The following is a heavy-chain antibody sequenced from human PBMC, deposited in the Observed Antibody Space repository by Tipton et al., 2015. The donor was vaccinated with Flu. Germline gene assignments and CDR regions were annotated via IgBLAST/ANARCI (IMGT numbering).Heavy chain of an antibody. V-gene: IGHV1-69*01. D-gene: IGHD3-10*01. Sequence: QLVQSGAEVKKPGSSVKVSCKASGGTFSSYAISWVRQAPGQGLEWMGGIIPIFGTANYAQKFQGRVTITADESTSTAYMELSSLRSEDTAVYYCARGDSYGSGSYYIKLEYNWFDPWGQGTLVTVSS. J-gene: IGHJ5*02. CDR1: GGTFSSYA. CDR3: ARGDSYGSGSYYIKLEYNWFDP. CDR2: IIPIFGTA.